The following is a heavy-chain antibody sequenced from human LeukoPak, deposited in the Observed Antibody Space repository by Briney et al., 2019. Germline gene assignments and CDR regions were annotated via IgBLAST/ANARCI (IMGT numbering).Heavy chain of an antibody. J-gene: IGHJ6*03. CDR3: ARVGAPSKFPHPYYYYMDV. Sequence: SVKVSCXASGGTFSSYATSWVRRAPGQGLGWMGGIIPIFGTANYAQKFQGRVTITTDESTSTAYMELSSLRSEDTAVYYCARVGAPSKFPHPYYYYMDVWGKGTTVTVSS. CDR2: IIPIFGTA. CDR1: GGTFSSYA. V-gene: IGHV1-69*05. D-gene: IGHD3-16*01.